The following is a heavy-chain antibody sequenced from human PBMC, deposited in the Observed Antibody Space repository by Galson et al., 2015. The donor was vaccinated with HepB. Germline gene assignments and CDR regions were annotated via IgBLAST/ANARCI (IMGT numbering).Heavy chain of an antibody. D-gene: IGHD5-12*01. Sequence: SVKVSCKASGYTFTSYAMHWVRQAPGQRLEWMGWINAGNGNTKYSQKFQGRVTITGDASASTAYMELSSLRSEDTAVYYCARGGYSGYDQGGDYWGQGTLVTVSS. CDR1: GYTFTSYA. CDR3: ARGGYSGYDQGGDY. V-gene: IGHV1-3*01. J-gene: IGHJ4*02. CDR2: INAGNGNT.